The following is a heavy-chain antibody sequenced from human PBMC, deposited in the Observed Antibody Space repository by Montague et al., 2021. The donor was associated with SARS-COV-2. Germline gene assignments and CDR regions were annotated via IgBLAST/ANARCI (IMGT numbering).Heavy chain of an antibody. Sequence: SLRLSCAASGFTFRSYTMNWVRQSPGVGLEWVSFIISSSSSIYYADSLKGRFTISRDNAKNSLYLQMNSLRVEDTAVYYCVRGGACSGGKCNGGARDWGQGTLVTVSS. CDR3: VRGGACSGGKCNGGARD. V-gene: IGHV3-21*01. CDR2: IISSSSSI. CDR1: GFTFRSYT. D-gene: IGHD2-15*01. J-gene: IGHJ4*02.